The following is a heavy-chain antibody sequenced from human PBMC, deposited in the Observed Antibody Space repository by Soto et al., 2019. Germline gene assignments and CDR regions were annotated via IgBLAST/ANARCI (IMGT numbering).Heavy chain of an antibody. V-gene: IGHV3-23*01. Sequence: EVQLLESGGGWVQPGGSLRLSCATSGFTFSTHAMTWVRQAPGMGLEWVSAISGSGDNTYYADSVKGRFTISRDNSKNTLFLQMNSLRAEDTAVYNCATRRDASYYYYGMDVWGQGTTVTVSS. J-gene: IGHJ6*02. CDR1: GFTFSTHA. CDR3: ATRRDASYYYYGMDV. CDR2: ISGSGDNT. D-gene: IGHD2-2*01.